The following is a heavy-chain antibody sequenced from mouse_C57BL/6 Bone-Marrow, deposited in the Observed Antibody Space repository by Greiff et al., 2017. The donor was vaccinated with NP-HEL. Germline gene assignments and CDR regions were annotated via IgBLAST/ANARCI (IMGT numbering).Heavy chain of an antibody. CDR3: ARGAFMTTVVDDWYFDV. CDR1: GYSITSGYD. V-gene: IGHV3-1*01. J-gene: IGHJ1*03. D-gene: IGHD1-1*01. Sequence: ESGPGMVKPSQSLSLTCTVTGYSITSGYDWHWIRHFPGNKLEWMGYISYSGSTNYNPSLKSRISITHDTSKNHFFLKLNSVTTEDTATYYCARGAFMTTVVDDWYFDVWGTGTTVTVSS. CDR2: ISYSGST.